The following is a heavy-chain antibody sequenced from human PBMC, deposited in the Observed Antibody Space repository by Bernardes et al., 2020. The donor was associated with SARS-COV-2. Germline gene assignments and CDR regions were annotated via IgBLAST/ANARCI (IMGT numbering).Heavy chain of an antibody. CDR2: ISNNGDNT. V-gene: IGHV3-23*01. CDR1: GFTLNSNA. D-gene: IGHD2-15*01. Sequence: GGSLRLSCAASGFTLNSNAMTWVRQAPGKGLEWVSVISNNGDNTKYADSVKGRFTISRDNSKNTLHLQMNSLRAEDTAVYYCAKSLAGYCYGSTCYWRPLDSWGQGTLVTVSS. CDR3: AKSLAGYCYGSTCYWRPLDS. J-gene: IGHJ4*02.